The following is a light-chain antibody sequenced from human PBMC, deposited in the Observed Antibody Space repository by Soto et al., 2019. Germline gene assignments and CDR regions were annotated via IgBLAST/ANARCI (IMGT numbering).Light chain of an antibody. Sequence: EIVMTQSPATLSVSPGERATLSCRASENIYTNLAWYQQKPGQAPRLLIYGASSRATGIPDRFSGSGSGTDFTLTISRLEPEDFAVYYCQQYNNWPRTFGQGTKVDIK. V-gene: IGKV3D-15*01. CDR3: QQYNNWPRT. CDR2: GAS. J-gene: IGKJ1*01. CDR1: ENIYTN.